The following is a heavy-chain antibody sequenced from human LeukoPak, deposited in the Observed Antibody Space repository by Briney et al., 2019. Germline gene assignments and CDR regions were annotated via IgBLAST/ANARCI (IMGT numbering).Heavy chain of an antibody. CDR2: IYHSGST. CDR3: ARIHWGADYFDY. Sequence: SETLSLTCTVSGYSISSGYYWGWIRQPPGKGLEWIGSIYHSGSTYYNPSLKSRVTISVDTSKNKFSLKLSSVTAADTAVYYCARIHWGADYFDYWGQGTLVTVSS. CDR1: GYSISSGYY. J-gene: IGHJ4*02. D-gene: IGHD1-26*01. V-gene: IGHV4-38-2*02.